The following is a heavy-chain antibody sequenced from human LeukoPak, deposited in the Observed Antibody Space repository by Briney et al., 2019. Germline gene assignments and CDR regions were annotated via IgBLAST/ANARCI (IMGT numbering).Heavy chain of an antibody. CDR3: ARDRYGSGSYRDY. CDR1: GFTVSSNY. J-gene: IGHJ4*02. V-gene: IGHV3-66*01. CDR2: IYNDGAT. D-gene: IGHD3-10*01. Sequence: GGSLRLSCAASGFTVSSNYMTWVRQAPGKGLEWVSVIYNDGATYYADSVKGRFTISRDNSKNTLYLQMNSLRAEDTAVYYCARDRYGSGSYRDYWGQGTLVTVSS.